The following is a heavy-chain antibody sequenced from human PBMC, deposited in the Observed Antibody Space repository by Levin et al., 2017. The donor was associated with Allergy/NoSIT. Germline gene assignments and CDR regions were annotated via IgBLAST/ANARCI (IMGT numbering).Heavy chain of an antibody. D-gene: IGHD3-10*01. CDR1: GGSFSGYY. V-gene: IGHV4-34*01. J-gene: IGHJ4*02. CDR2: INQGGST. Sequence: SETLSLTCAVYGGSFSGYYWSWIRQSPGKGMEWIGEINQGGSTNYNPSLRSRVTISVDTSKNQFSLKLTSVTAAVTAVYYCARGYGSGSYYHYWGQGTLVTVSS. CDR3: ARGYGSGSYYHY.